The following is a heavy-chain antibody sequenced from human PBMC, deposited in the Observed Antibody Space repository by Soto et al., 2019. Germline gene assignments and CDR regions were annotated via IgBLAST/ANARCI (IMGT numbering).Heavy chain of an antibody. V-gene: IGHV4-59*01. CDR1: GGSISSYY. D-gene: IGHD1-26*01. CDR3: ARDKWELSDYYGMDV. J-gene: IGHJ6*02. CDR2: IYYSGST. Sequence: XATLSLTCTVSGGSISSYYWSWIRQPPGKGLEWIGYIYYSGSTNYNPSLKSRVTISVDTSKNQFSLKLSSVTAADTAVYYCARDKWELSDYYGMDVWGQGTTVTVSS.